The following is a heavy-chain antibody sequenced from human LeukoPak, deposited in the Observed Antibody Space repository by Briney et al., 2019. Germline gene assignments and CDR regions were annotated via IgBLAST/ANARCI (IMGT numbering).Heavy chain of an antibody. D-gene: IGHD3-22*01. V-gene: IGHV4-34*01. CDR3: ARQFYHDSSGADY. J-gene: IGHJ4*02. CDR2: INHSGST. Sequence: SETLSLTCAVYGGSFSGYYWSWIRQPPGKGLEWIGEINHSGSTNYNPSLKSRVSISVDTSKNQFSLKLSSVTAADTAMYYCARQFYHDSSGADYWGQGALVTVSS. CDR1: GGSFSGYY.